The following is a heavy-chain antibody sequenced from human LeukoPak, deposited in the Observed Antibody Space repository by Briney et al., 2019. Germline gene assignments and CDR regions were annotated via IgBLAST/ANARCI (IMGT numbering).Heavy chain of an antibody. CDR3: ARETVGYCSSTSCSLNWFDP. CDR1: GGSISSGGYY. Sequence: SQTLSLTCTVSGGSISSGGYYWSWIRQPPGKGLEWIGYIYYSGSTNYNPSLKSRVTISVDTSKNQFSLKLSSVTAADTAVYYCARETVGYCSSTSCSLNWFDPWGQGTLVTVSS. J-gene: IGHJ5*02. CDR2: IYYSGST. V-gene: IGHV4-61*08. D-gene: IGHD2-2*01.